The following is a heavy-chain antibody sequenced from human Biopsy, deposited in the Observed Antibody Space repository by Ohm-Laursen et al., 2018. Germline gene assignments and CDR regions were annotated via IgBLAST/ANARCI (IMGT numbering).Heavy chain of an antibody. CDR1: GGTFSNSA. CDR2: MNPDSGNT. V-gene: IGHV1-8*02. CDR3: ARFDNGFDK. Sequence: VSSVKVSCKVSGGTFSNSAINWVRQATGQGLEWLGWMNPDSGNTGSAQKFHDRVTMTMNTSINTAYLELSSLRSEDTAVYYCARFDNGFDKWGQGTLVTVSS. D-gene: IGHD2-8*01. J-gene: IGHJ4*02.